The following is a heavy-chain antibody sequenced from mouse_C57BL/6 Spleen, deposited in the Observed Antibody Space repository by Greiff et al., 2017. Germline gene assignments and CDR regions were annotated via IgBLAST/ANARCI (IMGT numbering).Heavy chain of an antibody. CDR3: TRLGHPGY. V-gene: IGHV1-15*01. CDR2: IDPETGGT. CDR1: GYTFTDYE. J-gene: IGHJ2*01. Sequence: VQLMESGAELVRPGASVTLSCKASGYTFTDYEMHWVKQTPVHGLEWIGAIDPETGGTAYNQKFKGKAILTADKSSSTAYMELRSLTSEDSAVYYCTRLGHPGYWGQGTTLTVSS. D-gene: IGHD4-1*01.